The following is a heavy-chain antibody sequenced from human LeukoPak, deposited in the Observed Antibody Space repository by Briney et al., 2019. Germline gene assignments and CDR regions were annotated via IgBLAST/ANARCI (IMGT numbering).Heavy chain of an antibody. D-gene: IGHD3-9*01. CDR1: GGSISSYY. CDR3: ARVSGDILTGYYSDY. J-gene: IGHJ4*02. V-gene: IGHV4-59*01. Sequence: SXXLSPTCTVSGGSISSYYWSWTRQPPGKGMEWIGYIYYSGSTNDNPSLKSRVTISVDTSKNQFSLKLSSVTAADTAVYYCARVSGDILTGYYSDYWGQGTLVTVSS. CDR2: IYYSGST.